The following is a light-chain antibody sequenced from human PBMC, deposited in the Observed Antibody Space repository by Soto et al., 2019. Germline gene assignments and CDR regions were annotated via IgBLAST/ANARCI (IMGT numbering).Light chain of an antibody. J-gene: IGKJ1*01. CDR1: QSVSSN. CDR2: GAS. V-gene: IGKV3-20*01. CDR3: QQYGSSPWT. Sequence: IVFARSPGALALSRGERATLCCMASQSVSSNLAWSQKEPGQAPRLPIYGASSRATGIPDRFSGSGSGTDFTLTISRLEPEDFAVYYCQQYGSSPWTFGKGTKVDI.